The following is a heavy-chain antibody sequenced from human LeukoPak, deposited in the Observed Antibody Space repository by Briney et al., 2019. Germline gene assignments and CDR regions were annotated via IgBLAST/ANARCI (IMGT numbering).Heavy chain of an antibody. CDR2: IIPILGIA. CDR3: ARDGFNSSMGY. V-gene: IGHV1-69*04. Sequence: GASVKVSCKASGYTFTGYYMHWVRQAPGQGLEWMGRIIPILGIANYAQKFQGRVTITADKSTSTAYMELSSLRSEDTAVYYCARDGFNSSMGYWGQGTLVTVSS. J-gene: IGHJ4*02. CDR1: GYTFTGYY. D-gene: IGHD6-19*01.